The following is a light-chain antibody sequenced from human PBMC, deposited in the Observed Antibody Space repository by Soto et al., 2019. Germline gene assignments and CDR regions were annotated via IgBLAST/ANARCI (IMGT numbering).Light chain of an antibody. J-gene: IGKJ3*01. CDR3: QQSYSTPFT. CDR1: QTISTY. Sequence: DIQMTQSPSSLSASVGDRVTITCRASQTISTYLNWYQQTPGKGPKLLIYSASSLQSGVPSRFSSSGSGTEFTLTISSLQPEDFASYFCQQSYSTPFTFGPGTKVDI. V-gene: IGKV1-39*01. CDR2: SAS.